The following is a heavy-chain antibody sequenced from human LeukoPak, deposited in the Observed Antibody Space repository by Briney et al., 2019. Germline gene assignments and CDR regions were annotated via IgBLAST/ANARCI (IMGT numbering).Heavy chain of an antibody. J-gene: IGHJ4*02. CDR1: VFTFSSYS. D-gene: IGHD3-3*01. V-gene: IGHV3-21*01. Sequence: GGSLRLSCAASVFTFSSYSMNWVRQAPGKGLEWVSSISSSSSYIYYADSVKGRFTISRDNAKNSLYLQMNSLRAEDTAVYYCARSGFGIDDFWSGYYRDWGQGTLVTVSS. CDR2: ISSSSSYI. CDR3: ARSGFGIDDFWSGYYRD.